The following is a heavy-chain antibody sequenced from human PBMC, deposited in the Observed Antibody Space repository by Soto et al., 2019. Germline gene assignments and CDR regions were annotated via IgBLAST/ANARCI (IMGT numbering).Heavy chain of an antibody. J-gene: IGHJ6*02. D-gene: IGHD6-13*01. V-gene: IGHV1-46*01. CDR2: INPSGGST. CDR3: ARDLSTTSSSWYWNYYYGMDV. Sequence: GASVKVSCKASGYTFTSYYMHWVRQAPGQGLEWMGIINPSGGSTSYAQKFQGRVTMTRDTSTSTVYMELSSLRSEDTAVYYCARDLSTTSSSWYWNYYYGMDVWGQGTTVTVSS. CDR1: GYTFTSYY.